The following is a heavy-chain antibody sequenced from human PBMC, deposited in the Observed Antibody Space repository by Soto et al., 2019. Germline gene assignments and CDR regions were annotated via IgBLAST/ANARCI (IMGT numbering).Heavy chain of an antibody. CDR1: GGSFSGYY. CDR2: IDYSGST. V-gene: IGHV4-59*01. Sequence: PSETLSLTCAVYGGSFSGYYWSWIRQPPGEGLEWIAYIDYSGSTNYNPSLKSRIAITVDTSRNQFSLWLSSVTAADTAVYYCARDLAETPGGGYQLVGLFGNNWFDPWGQGILVTVSS. D-gene: IGHD2-2*01. J-gene: IGHJ5*02. CDR3: ARDLAETPGGGYQLVGLFGNNWFDP.